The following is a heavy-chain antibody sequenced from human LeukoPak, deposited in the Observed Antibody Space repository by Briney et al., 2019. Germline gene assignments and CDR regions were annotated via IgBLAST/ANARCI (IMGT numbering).Heavy chain of an antibody. V-gene: IGHV3-74*01. D-gene: IGHD3-3*01. CDR2: INSDGSST. Sequence: GGSLRLSCAASGFTFSSYWMHWVRQAPGKGLVWVSRINSDGSSTSYADSVKGRFTISRDNAKNTLYLQMNSLRAEDTAVCYCARDRYDFWSGYYTSLFDYWGQGTLVTVSS. J-gene: IGHJ4*02. CDR3: ARDRYDFWSGYYTSLFDY. CDR1: GFTFSSYW.